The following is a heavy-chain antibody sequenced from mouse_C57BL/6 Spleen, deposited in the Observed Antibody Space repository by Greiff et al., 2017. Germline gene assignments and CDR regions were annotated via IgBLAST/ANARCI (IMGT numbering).Heavy chain of an antibody. V-gene: IGHV2-6*03. CDR2: IWSDGST. CDR1: GFSLTSYG. D-gene: IGHD1-1*01. Sequence: QVQLKESGPGLVAPSQSLSITCTVSGFSLTSYGVHWVRQPPGKGLEWLVVIWSDGSTTYNSALKSRLSISKDNSKSQVFLKMNSLQTDDTAMYYCARGPYYGSSPAWFAYWGQGTLVTVSA. J-gene: IGHJ3*01. CDR3: ARGPYYGSSPAWFAY.